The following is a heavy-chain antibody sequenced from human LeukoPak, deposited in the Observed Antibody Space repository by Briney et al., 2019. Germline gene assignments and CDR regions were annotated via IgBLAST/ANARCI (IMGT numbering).Heavy chain of an antibody. CDR1: GGSISSGGYS. Sequence: PSETLSLTCAVSGGSISSGGYSWSWIRQPPGKGLEWIGYIYYSGSTYYNPSLKSRVTISVDTSKNQFSLKLSSVTAADTAVYYCARVFPPNWFDPWGQGTLVTVSS. V-gene: IGHV4-30-4*07. D-gene: IGHD2-8*01. CDR3: ARVFPPNWFDP. CDR2: IYYSGST. J-gene: IGHJ5*02.